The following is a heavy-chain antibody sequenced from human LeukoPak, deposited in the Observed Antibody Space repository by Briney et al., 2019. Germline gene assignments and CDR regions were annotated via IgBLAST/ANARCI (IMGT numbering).Heavy chain of an antibody. D-gene: IGHD3-9*01. J-gene: IGHJ4*02. CDR1: GASFSGYF. Sequence: SETLSLTCAVYGASFSGYFWTWIRQPPGKGLEWIGEISHSGRANYNPSLQSRVTISVDTSMNQFFLQLTSVTAADTGVYYCASTYYDALTASNIPTAYWGQGTLVTVSS. CDR3: ASTYYDALTASNIPTAY. CDR2: ISHSGRA. V-gene: IGHV4-34*01.